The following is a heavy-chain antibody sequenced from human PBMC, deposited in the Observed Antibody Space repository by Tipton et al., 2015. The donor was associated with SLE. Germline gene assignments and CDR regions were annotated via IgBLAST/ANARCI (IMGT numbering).Heavy chain of an antibody. Sequence: TLSLTCIVSGDSISSGPYYWSWIRQPAGKGLEWIGHVYTTGATNYNPSLKSRVTISLDTSKNQLSLRLRSVTAADTAVYYCARDFWSGYYSDYYYGMDVWGQGTTVTVSS. CDR3: ARDFWSGYYSDYYYGMDV. D-gene: IGHD3-3*01. J-gene: IGHJ6*02. CDR2: VYTTGAT. CDR1: GDSISSGPYY. V-gene: IGHV4-61*09.